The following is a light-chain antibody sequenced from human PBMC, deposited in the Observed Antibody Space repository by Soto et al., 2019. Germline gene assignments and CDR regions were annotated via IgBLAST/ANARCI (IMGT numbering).Light chain of an antibody. CDR2: DAS. CDR1: QSISTY. CDR3: QQYSTSPIT. V-gene: IGKV3-20*01. Sequence: EIVLTQSPATLSLSPGERATLSCRASQSISTYLAWYQQKPGQAPRLLIYDASSRATGIPDRFSGSGSGTDFTLTVSRLEPEDFALYYCQQYSTSPITFGQGTRLEIK. J-gene: IGKJ5*01.